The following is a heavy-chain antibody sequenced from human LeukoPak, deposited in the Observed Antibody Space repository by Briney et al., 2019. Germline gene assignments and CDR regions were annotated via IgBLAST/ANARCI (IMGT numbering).Heavy chain of an antibody. Sequence: PSETLSLTCTVSGGSLSNYQWTWIRQPAGKGLEWIGQIHTSGSTNYNPPLKSRVTMSVDTSENQVSLTMRSVTAADTAVYYCARRDFSSGWSFDYWGQGTLVTVSS. J-gene: IGHJ4*02. V-gene: IGHV4-4*07. D-gene: IGHD6-19*01. CDR1: GGSLSNYQ. CDR3: ARRDFSSGWSFDY. CDR2: IHTSGST.